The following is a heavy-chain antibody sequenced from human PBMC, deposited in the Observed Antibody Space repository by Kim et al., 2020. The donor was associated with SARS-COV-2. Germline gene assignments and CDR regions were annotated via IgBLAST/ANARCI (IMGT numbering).Heavy chain of an antibody. V-gene: IGHV3-11*06. CDR2: YR. CDR3: ARGDSDRIDF. Sequence: YRAYADSVKGRSTSSRDNAENSLFLQMNSLRAEDTAVYYCARGDSDRIDFWGQGALVTVSS. J-gene: IGHJ4*02. D-gene: IGHD3-10*01.